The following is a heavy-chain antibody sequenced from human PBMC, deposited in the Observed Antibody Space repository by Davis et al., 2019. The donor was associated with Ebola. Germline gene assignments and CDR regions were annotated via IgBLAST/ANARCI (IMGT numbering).Heavy chain of an antibody. V-gene: IGHV4-59*08. CDR3: ARGSVYYDILTGYFWFDP. CDR2: IYYSGST. J-gene: IGHJ5*02. CDR1: GGSISSYY. Sequence: MPSETLSLTCTVSGGSISSYYWSWIRQPPGKGLEWIGYIYYSGSTNYNPSLKSRVTISVDTSKNQLSLKMSSVTAADTAVYYCARGSVYYDILTGYFWFDPWGQGTLVTVSS. D-gene: IGHD3-9*01.